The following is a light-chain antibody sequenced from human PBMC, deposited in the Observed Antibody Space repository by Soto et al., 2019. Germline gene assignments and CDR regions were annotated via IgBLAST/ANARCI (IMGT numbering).Light chain of an antibody. CDR1: PSVKNRH. V-gene: IGKV3-20*01. J-gene: IGKJ1*01. CDR2: ATS. Sequence: EVVVTQSPGTLSLSPGERAPLSCRASPSVKNRHLAWYQQKPGQAPRLLIFATSGRPTAIPDRFSGSGSGTDFTLTIARLEPEDFAVYYCQQWARSPRTFGRGTTVEIK. CDR3: QQWARSPRT.